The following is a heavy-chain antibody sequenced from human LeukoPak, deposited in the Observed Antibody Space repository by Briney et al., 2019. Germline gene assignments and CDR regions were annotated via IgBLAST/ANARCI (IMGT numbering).Heavy chain of an antibody. CDR2: ISYDGSNK. CDR1: GFTFSSYA. Sequence: PGRSLRLYCAASGFTFSSYAMHWGRQAPGKGLEWVAVISYDGSNKYYADSVKGRFTISRDNSKNTLYLQMNSLRAEDTAVYYCARDMGHIVVVTAPKGFDYWGQGTLVTVSS. V-gene: IGHV3-30-3*01. CDR3: ARDMGHIVVVTAPKGFDY. D-gene: IGHD2-21*02. J-gene: IGHJ4*02.